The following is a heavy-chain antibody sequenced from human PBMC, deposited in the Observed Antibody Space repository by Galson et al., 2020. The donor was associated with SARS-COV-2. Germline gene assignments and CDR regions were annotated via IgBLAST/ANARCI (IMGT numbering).Heavy chain of an antibody. Sequence: SLKISCAASGFTFSSYGMHWVRQAPGKGLEGVAVIGYDGSNKYYADSVKGRFTISRDNSKHTLYLQMNGLRAEDTAVYYCARDVFECQWILVVVPDGLEYWGQAPLVTVSS. D-gene: IGHD2-2*01. CDR2: IGYDGSNK. CDR3: ARDVFECQWILVVVPDGLEY. CDR1: GFTFSSYG. J-gene: IGHJ4*02. V-gene: IGHV3-33*01.